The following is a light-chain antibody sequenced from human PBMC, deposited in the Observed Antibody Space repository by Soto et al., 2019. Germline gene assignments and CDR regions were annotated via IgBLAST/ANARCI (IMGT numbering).Light chain of an antibody. CDR2: DAS. CDR3: QQANSFPLT. V-gene: IGKV1-13*02. CDR1: QVISTA. J-gene: IGKJ4*01. Sequence: IQMTQSPSTLSGSVGDRVTITCRASQVISTALAWYQQKLGKAPKLLIYDASTLQSGVPSRFSGSGSGTDFTLTINSLQPEDFATYYCQQANSFPLTFGGGTKVDIK.